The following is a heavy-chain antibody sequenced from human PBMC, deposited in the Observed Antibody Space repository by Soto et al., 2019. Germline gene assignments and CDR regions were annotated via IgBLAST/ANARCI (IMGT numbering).Heavy chain of an antibody. CDR1: GGSISSGSYH. CDR2: LSYGGNS. J-gene: IGHJ6*02. V-gene: IGHV4-61*01. Sequence: RSLTCSVSGGSISSGSYHWTWVRQTPGKGLEWIGHLSYGGNSNYNPSLKSRVTISVETSKNQLSLKLSAGNGADTAVYYCARGPVRGTYFGRNYCLDVWLPGTTVTVSS. CDR3: ARGPVRGTYFGRNYCLDV. D-gene: IGHD3-10*01.